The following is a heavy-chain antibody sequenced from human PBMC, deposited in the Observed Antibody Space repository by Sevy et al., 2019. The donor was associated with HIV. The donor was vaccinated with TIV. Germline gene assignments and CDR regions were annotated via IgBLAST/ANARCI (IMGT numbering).Heavy chain of an antibody. Sequence: ASVKVSCKASGDTFSGSALGWVRQAPGQGLEWMGWINTNSGNPTYAQGFKGRFVFSLDTFVGMAYLQISSLKAEDTAVYYCAGGRLYSIFGVVIAEAAIYFDQLGQGTLVTVSS. J-gene: IGHJ4*02. CDR2: INTNSGNP. CDR3: AGGRLYSIFGVVIAEAAIYFDQ. CDR1: GDTFSGSA. D-gene: IGHD3-3*02. V-gene: IGHV7-4-1*04.